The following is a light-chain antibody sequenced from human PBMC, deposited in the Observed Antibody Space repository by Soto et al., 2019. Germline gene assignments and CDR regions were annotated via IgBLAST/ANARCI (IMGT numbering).Light chain of an antibody. CDR2: SNN. Sequence: QSVLTQPPSESGTPGQRVTISCSGSSSDIGTNTVNWYQKRPGAAPKLLIYSNNQRPSGVPDRFSGSKSGSSASLAIRGLQSGDEADYYCASWHGRLKGPVFGGGTKLTVL. CDR3: ASWHGRLKGPV. V-gene: IGLV1-44*01. CDR1: SSDIGTNT. J-gene: IGLJ2*01.